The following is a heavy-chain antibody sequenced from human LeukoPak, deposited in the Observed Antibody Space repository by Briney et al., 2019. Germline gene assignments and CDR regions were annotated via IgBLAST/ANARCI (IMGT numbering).Heavy chain of an antibody. CDR3: ARDLVSGWYSAYFDY. Sequence: GGSLRLSCAASGFTFSSYSMNWVRQAPGKGLEWVSSISSSGSYIYYADSVKGRFTISRDNAKNSLYLQMNSLRAEDTAVYYCARDLVSGWYSAYFDYWGQGTLVTVSS. D-gene: IGHD6-19*01. CDR1: GFTFSSYS. CDR2: ISSSGSYI. V-gene: IGHV3-21*01. J-gene: IGHJ4*02.